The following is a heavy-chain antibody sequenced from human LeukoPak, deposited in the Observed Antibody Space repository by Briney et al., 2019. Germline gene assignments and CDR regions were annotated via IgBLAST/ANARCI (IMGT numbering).Heavy chain of an antibody. Sequence: VASVKVSCKASGGTFSSYAISWVRQAPGQGLEWMGGIIPIFGTANYAQKFQGRVTITADESTSTAYMELSSLRSEDTAVYYCAKHPVAGIFYHFDYWGQGSLVTVSS. CDR3: AKHPVAGIFYHFDY. J-gene: IGHJ4*02. D-gene: IGHD6-19*01. CDR1: GGTFSSYA. CDR2: IIPIFGTA. V-gene: IGHV1-69*13.